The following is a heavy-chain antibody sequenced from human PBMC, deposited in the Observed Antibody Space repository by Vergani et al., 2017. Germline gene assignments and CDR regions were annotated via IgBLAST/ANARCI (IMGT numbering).Heavy chain of an antibody. CDR1: GYTFTSYG. CDR2: ISAYNGNT. V-gene: IGHV1-18*01. J-gene: IGHJ4*02. CDR3: ARGGGRVLRFLEWFRLYYFDY. Sequence: QVQLVQSGAEVKKPGASVKVSCKASGYTFTSYGISWVRQAPGQGLEWMGWISAYNGNTNYAQKLQGRVTMTTDTSTSTAYMELRSLRSDDTAVYYCARGGGRVLRFLEWFRLYYFDYWGQGTLVTVSS. D-gene: IGHD3-3*01.